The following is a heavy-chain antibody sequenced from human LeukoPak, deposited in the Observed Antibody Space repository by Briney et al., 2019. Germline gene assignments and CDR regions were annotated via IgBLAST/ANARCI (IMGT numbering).Heavy chain of an antibody. CDR2: VYYSGST. V-gene: IGHV4-39*01. D-gene: IGHD4/OR15-4a*01. J-gene: IGHJ4*02. CDR1: GDSISSNNFY. CDR3: ARHAAFADYQSHLTHFDY. Sequence: ASETLSLTCTVSGDSISSNNFYWDWIRQPPGKGLEWIGSVYYSGSTYYNPSLKSRLTISVDTSRNQFSLSLSSVTAADTAVYYCARHAAFADYQSHLTHFDYWGQGTLVTVSS.